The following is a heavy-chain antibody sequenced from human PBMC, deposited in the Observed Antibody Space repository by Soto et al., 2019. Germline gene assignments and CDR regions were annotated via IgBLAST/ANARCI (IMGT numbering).Heavy chain of an antibody. CDR1: GFLCSSYD. J-gene: IGHJ3*02. CDR2: ILVGGST. V-gene: IGHV3-23*01. CDR3: AKATATSGGAFEI. Sequence: GGSLRLSCAVSGFLCSSYDMSWVRQSPGKGLEWVSTILVGGSTHYEDSVKGRFTISRDTSKNTVYLQMNSLTAGDTAFYYCAKATATSGGAFEIYGQGTMVTF. D-gene: IGHD1-1*01.